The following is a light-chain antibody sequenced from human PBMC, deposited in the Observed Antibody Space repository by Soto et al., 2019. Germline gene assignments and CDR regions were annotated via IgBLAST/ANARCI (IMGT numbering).Light chain of an antibody. CDR1: SSDIGAYNY. V-gene: IGLV2-14*01. CDR3: SSYASDSTGV. Sequence: QSALTQPASVSGSPGQSITISCTGTSSDIGAYNYVSWYQHPPGKAPKLMIYEVTNRPSGVSNRFSGSKSGNTASLTISGLHAEDEADYYCSSYASDSTGVFGGGTKLTVL. CDR2: EVT. J-gene: IGLJ3*02.